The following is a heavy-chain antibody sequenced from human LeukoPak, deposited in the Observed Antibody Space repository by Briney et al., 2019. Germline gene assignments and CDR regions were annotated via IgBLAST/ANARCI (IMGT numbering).Heavy chain of an antibody. CDR2: MSNSGST. V-gene: IGHV4-59*01. D-gene: IGHD3-16*01. J-gene: IGHJ4*02. CDR3: ARGNYDDSYAYGGDFDS. Sequence: SETLSPTCSVSGGSISSFYWNWIRKPPGKGLEWIGYMSNSGSTNYNPSLRSRLTISVDTSKNHLSLRLSSVTAADTAVYYCARGNYDDSYAYGGDFDSWGQGTLVTVSS. CDR1: GGSISSFY.